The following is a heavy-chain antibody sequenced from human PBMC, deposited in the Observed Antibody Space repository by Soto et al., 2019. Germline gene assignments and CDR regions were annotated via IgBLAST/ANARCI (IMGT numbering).Heavy chain of an antibody. CDR3: ARGSFWSGYSYYYYYGMDV. Sequence: LRLSCAASGFTFSSYGMHWVRQAPGKGLEWVAVIWYDGSNKYYADSVKGRFTISRDNSKNTLYLQMNSLRAEDTAVYYCARGSFWSGYSYYYYYGMDVWGQGTTVTVSS. CDR1: GFTFSSYG. CDR2: IWYDGSNK. V-gene: IGHV3-33*01. J-gene: IGHJ6*02. D-gene: IGHD3-3*01.